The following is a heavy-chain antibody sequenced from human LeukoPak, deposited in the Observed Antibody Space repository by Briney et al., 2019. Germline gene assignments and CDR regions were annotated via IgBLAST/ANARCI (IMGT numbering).Heavy chain of an antibody. CDR1: GFSVSRNY. CDR3: ARGGRTDSGSYPYGMDV. V-gene: IGHV3-66*01. J-gene: IGHJ6*02. CDR2: IYSGATT. Sequence: GGSLRLSCAASGFSVSRNYLSWVRQAPGKGLEWVSVIYSGATTDYAGSVKGRFTISTDSSKNTSYLQMNSLRDEDTSVYYCARGGRTDSGSYPYGMDVWGQGATVTVSS. D-gene: IGHD3-10*01.